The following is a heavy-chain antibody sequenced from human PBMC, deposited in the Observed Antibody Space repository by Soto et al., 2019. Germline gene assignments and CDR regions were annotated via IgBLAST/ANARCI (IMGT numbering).Heavy chain of an antibody. CDR3: AKHYGDYVGTFQDY. CDR2: ISGSGGST. Sequence: GGSLRLSCAASGFTFSSYAMSWVRQAPGKGLEWVSAISGSGGSTYYADSVKGRFTISRDNSKNTLYLQMNSLRAEDTAVYYCAKHYGDYVGTFQDYWGQGTLVTVSS. CDR1: GFTFSSYA. J-gene: IGHJ4*02. V-gene: IGHV3-23*01. D-gene: IGHD4-17*01.